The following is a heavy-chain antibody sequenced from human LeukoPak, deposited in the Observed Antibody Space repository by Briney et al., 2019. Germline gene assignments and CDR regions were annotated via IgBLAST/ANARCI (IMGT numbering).Heavy chain of an antibody. V-gene: IGHV3-7*01. J-gene: IGHJ4*02. CDR3: AREGLRFLEWSSYYFDY. D-gene: IGHD3-3*01. Sequence: PGGSLRLSCAASGFTFSNYWMSWVRQGPGKGLEWVANIKQDGSEKYYVDSVKGRFSISRDDTKNSLYLQLNSLRAEDTAVYYCAREGLRFLEWSSYYFDYWGLGTLDTVSS. CDR2: IKQDGSEK. CDR1: GFTFSNYW.